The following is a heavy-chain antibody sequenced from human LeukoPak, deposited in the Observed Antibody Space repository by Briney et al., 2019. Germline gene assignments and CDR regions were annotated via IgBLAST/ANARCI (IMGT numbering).Heavy chain of an antibody. D-gene: IGHD4-4*01. J-gene: IGHJ4*02. V-gene: IGHV4-39*01. Sequence: ETLSLTCTVSGGSISSSSYYWGWIRQPPGKGLEWIGSIYYSGSTYYNPSLKSRVTISVDTSKNQFSLKLSFVTAADTAVYYCARHTPTTFNFDYWGQGTLVTVSS. CDR3: ARHTPTTFNFDY. CDR2: IYYSGST. CDR1: GGSISSSSYY.